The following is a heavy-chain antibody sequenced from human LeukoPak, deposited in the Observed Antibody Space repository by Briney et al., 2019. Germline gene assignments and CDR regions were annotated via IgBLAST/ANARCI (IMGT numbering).Heavy chain of an antibody. Sequence: ASVKVSCKASGYTFTSYDINWVRQATGQGLEWMGWMNPNSGNTGYAQKFQGRVTMTRNTSISTAYMELSSLRSEDTAVYYCATTFIVGAVRDYWGQGTLVTVSS. V-gene: IGHV1-8*01. CDR3: ATTFIVGAVRDY. J-gene: IGHJ4*02. CDR2: MNPNSGNT. CDR1: GYTFTSYD. D-gene: IGHD1-26*01.